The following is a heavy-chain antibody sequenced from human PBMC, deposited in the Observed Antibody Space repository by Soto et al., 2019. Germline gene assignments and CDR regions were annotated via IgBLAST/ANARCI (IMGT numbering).Heavy chain of an antibody. CDR3: AKDRYCGGGTCYWSYFDY. CDR1: GFTFITYD. Sequence: ASVKVSCKASGFTFITYDFSWVRQAAGQGLEWMGWMNPNNGNAGFAQKFRGRINMTRNTSISTAYLELSSLRSDDSAIYYCAKDRYCGGGTCYWSYFDYWGQGTLVTVSS. J-gene: IGHJ4*02. V-gene: IGHV1-8*01. CDR2: MNPNNGNA. D-gene: IGHD2-15*01.